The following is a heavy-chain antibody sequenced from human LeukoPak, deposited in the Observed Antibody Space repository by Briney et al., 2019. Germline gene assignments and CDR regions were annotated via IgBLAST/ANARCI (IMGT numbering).Heavy chain of an antibody. CDR2: ISGSGGST. V-gene: IGHV3-23*01. J-gene: IGHJ4*02. CDR3: AKDREYGAMAYYFDY. CDR1: RFTFSSYA. D-gene: IGHD5-18*01. Sequence: GGSLRLSCAASRFTFSSYAMSWVRQAPRKGLEWVSGISGSGGSTYYADSVKGRFTISRDNSKNTLYLQMNSLRAEDTAVYYCAKDREYGAMAYYFDYWGQGTLVTVSS.